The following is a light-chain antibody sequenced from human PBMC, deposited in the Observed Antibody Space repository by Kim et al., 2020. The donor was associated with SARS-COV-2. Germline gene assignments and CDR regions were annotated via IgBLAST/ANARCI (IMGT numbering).Light chain of an antibody. CDR1: QGISSY. V-gene: IGKV1-9*01. Sequence: SASVGDSVTITCRASQGISSYLAWYQQKPGKAPKLLIYAASTLQSGVPSRFSGSGSGTDFTLTISSLQAEDFATYYCQQLNSYPLTFGGGTKVEI. CDR2: AAS. CDR3: QQLNSYPLT. J-gene: IGKJ4*01.